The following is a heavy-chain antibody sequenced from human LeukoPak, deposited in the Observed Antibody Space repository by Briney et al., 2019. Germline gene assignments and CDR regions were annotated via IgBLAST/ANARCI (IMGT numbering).Heavy chain of an antibody. CDR2: IWYDGSNK. V-gene: IGHV3-33*01. D-gene: IGHD3-22*01. CDR1: GFTFSSYG. J-gene: IGHJ4*02. Sequence: GRSLRLSCAASGFTFSSYGMHWVRQAPGKGLEWVAVIWYDGSNKYYADSVKGRFTISRDNSKNTLYLQMNSLRAEDTAVYYCARDPRDYYDSSGQFDYWGQGTLVTVSS. CDR3: ARDPRDYYDSSGQFDY.